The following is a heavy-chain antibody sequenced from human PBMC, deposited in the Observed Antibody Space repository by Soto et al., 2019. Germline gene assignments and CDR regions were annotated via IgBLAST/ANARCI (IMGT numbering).Heavy chain of an antibody. D-gene: IGHD2-15*01. Sequence: SETLSLTCTVSGGSISSYYWSWIRQPPGGGLEWIGYSHYSGSTNYNPSLKSRVTMSVDTSTSTAYMELSSLRSEDTAVYYCARDRYCSGGSCYFYQYNWFDPWGQGTLVTVSS. CDR3: ARDRYCSGGSCYFYQYNWFDP. V-gene: IGHV4-59*01. CDR2: SHYSGST. J-gene: IGHJ5*02. CDR1: GGSISSYY.